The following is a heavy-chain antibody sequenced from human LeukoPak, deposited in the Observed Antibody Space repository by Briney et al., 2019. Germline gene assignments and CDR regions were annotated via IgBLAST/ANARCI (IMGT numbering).Heavy chain of an antibody. CDR3: ATSGYSSTWYSYY. D-gene: IGHD6-13*01. V-gene: IGHV3-21*01. CDR1: GFTFSSYN. Sequence: GGSLRLSCAASGFTFSSYNMNWVRQAPGKGLEWVSSISSSSRYIYYADSVKGRFTISRDNTKNSLSLQMNSLRAEDTAVYYCATSGYSSTWYSYYWGQGTLVTVSS. J-gene: IGHJ4*02. CDR2: ISSSSRYI.